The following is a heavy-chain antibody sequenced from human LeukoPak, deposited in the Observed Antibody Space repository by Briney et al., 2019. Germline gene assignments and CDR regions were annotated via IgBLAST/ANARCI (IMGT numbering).Heavy chain of an antibody. V-gene: IGHV1-69*04. D-gene: IGHD3-10*02. CDR1: GGTFSSYA. Sequence: ASVTVSCKASGGTFSSYAISWVRQAPGQGLEWMGRIIPILGIANYAQKFQGRVTITEDKSTSTAYMELSSLRSEDTAVYYCARGPVEMFFDYWGQGTLVTVSS. CDR3: ARGPVEMFFDY. CDR2: IIPILGIA. J-gene: IGHJ4*02.